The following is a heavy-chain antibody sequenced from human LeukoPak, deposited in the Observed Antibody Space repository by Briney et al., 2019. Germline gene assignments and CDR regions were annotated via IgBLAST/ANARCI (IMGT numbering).Heavy chain of an antibody. CDR1: GGSFSGYY. Sequence: SETLSLTCAVYGGSFSGYYWSWIRQPPGKGLEWIGEINHSGSTNYNPSLESRVTISVDTSKNQFSLKLSSVTAADTAVYYGARGHPVDIVATISGGNWFDPWGQGTLVTVSS. CDR2: INHSGST. J-gene: IGHJ5*02. CDR3: ARGHPVDIVATISGGNWFDP. D-gene: IGHD5-12*01. V-gene: IGHV4-34*01.